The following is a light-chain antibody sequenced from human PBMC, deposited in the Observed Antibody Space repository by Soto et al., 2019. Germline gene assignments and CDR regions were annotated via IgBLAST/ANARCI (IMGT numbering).Light chain of an antibody. CDR3: QQYYSLPLT. V-gene: IGKV4-1*01. CDR2: WAS. CDR1: QSILYSTNNKNY. Sequence: DIVMTQSPDSLAVSLGERATINCKSSQSILYSTNNKNYLAWYQQKPRQPPKLLIYWASTRESGVPDRFSGSGSGTDFTLTIYSLQAEDVAVYYCQQYYSLPLTFGGGTKVEIK. J-gene: IGKJ4*01.